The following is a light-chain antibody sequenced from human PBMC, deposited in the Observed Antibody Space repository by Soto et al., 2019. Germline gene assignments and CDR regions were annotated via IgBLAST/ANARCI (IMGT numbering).Light chain of an antibody. V-gene: IGKV3-20*01. J-gene: IGKJ1*01. Sequence: VLTQSPATLSLSPGERATLSCRASLNVNSYLAWYQQKPGQAPRLLIYGASSRTTGIPDRFSGSGSGTDFTLTISRLEPEDLAVYYCQQYGSSPRTFGQGTKVDIK. CDR1: LNVNSY. CDR3: QQYGSSPRT. CDR2: GAS.